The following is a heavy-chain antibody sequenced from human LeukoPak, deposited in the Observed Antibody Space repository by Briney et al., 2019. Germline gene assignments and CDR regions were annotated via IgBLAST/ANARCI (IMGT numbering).Heavy chain of an antibody. D-gene: IGHD3-3*01. CDR1: GGSISSYY. Sequence: SETLSLTCTVSGGSISSYYWSWIRQPPGKELEWIGNIYYSGSTDYNPSLKSRVTISLDMSKNQFSLKMTSVTAADTAVYYCARYDFNKFFDYWGQGTLVTVSS. J-gene: IGHJ4*02. V-gene: IGHV4-59*01. CDR3: ARYDFNKFFDY. CDR2: IYYSGST.